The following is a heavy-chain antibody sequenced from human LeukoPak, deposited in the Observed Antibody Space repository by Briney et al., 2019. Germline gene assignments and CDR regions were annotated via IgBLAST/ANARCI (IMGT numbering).Heavy chain of an antibody. CDR2: IHPGDSDT. Sequence: GGSLKISCQGSGYTFTAYWIGWVRQMPGKGLEWVGIIHPGDSDTRYSPSFQGQVTISADKSITTAYLQWSSLKASDTAMYYCGRHQHSGSYGAFDIWGQGTMVTVSS. V-gene: IGHV5-51*01. CDR1: GYTFTAYW. J-gene: IGHJ3*02. D-gene: IGHD1-26*01. CDR3: GRHQHSGSYGAFDI.